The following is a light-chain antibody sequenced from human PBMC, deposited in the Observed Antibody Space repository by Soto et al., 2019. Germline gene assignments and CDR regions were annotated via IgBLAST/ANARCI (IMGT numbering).Light chain of an antibody. CDR3: QQRSNWPPSIT. V-gene: IGKV3-11*01. CDR1: QSVSAY. Sequence: EIVLTHSLGTLSLSPGERANLSGSAGQSVSAYVAWYQQTPGQAPRLLIFDASNRATGIPARFSGSGSGTDFTLTISSLEPEDFAVYYCQQRSNWPPSITFGQGTRLEIK. J-gene: IGKJ5*01. CDR2: DAS.